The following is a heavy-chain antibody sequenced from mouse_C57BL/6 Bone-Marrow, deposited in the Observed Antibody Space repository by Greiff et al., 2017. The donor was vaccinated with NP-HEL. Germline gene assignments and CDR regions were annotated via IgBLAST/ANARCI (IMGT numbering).Heavy chain of an antibody. D-gene: IGHD2-4*01. Sequence: QVQLQQSGAELARPGASVKLSCKASGYTFTSYGISWVKQRTGQGLEWIGEIYPRSGNTYYNEKFKGKATLTADKSSSTAYMELRSLTSEDSAVYFCARPYDYHYWYFDVWGTGTTVTVSS. J-gene: IGHJ1*03. V-gene: IGHV1-81*01. CDR3: ARPYDYHYWYFDV. CDR1: GYTFTSYG. CDR2: IYPRSGNT.